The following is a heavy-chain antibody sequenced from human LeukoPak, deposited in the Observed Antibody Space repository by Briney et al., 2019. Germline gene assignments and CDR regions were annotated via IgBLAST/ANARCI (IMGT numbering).Heavy chain of an antibody. V-gene: IGHV3-23*01. CDR1: GFTFSSYA. CDR2: ISGSGGST. J-gene: IGHJ4*02. D-gene: IGHD3-22*01. Sequence: PGGSLRLSCAASGFTFSSYAMSWVRQAPGKGLEWVSAISGSGGSTYYADSVEGRFTISRDNSKNTLYLQMNSLRAEDTAVYYCASRHYDSTGDYFDYWGQGTLVTVSS. CDR3: ASRHYDSTGDYFDY.